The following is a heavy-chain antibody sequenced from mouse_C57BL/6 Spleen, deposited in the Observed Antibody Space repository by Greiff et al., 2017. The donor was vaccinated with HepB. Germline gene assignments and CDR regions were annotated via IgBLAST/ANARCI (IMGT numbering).Heavy chain of an antibody. CDR2: INPSSGYT. CDR1: GYTFTSYT. D-gene: IGHD4-1*01. Sequence: VQLQQSGAELARPGASVKMSCKASGYTFTSYTMHWVKQRPGQGLEWIGYINPSSGYTKYNQKFKDKATLTADKSSSTAYMQLSRLTSEDSAVYYCARSWDEGYFDVWGTGTTVTVSS. V-gene: IGHV1-4*01. CDR3: ARSWDEGYFDV. J-gene: IGHJ1*03.